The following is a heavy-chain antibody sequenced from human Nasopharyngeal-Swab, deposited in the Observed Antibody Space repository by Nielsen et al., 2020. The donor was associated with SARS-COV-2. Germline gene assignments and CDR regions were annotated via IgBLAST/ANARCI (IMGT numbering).Heavy chain of an antibody. D-gene: IGHD3-16*02. CDR3: AKVGGGYDYVWGSYRNDAFDI. CDR1: GFTFSSYA. Sequence: GGSLRLSCAASGFTFSSYAMSWVRQAPGKGLEWVSAISRSGGSTYYADSVKGRFTISRDNSKNTLYLQMNSLRAEDTAVFYCAKVGGGYDYVWGSYRNDAFDIWGPGTMVTVSS. CDR2: ISRSGGST. J-gene: IGHJ3*02. V-gene: IGHV3-23*01.